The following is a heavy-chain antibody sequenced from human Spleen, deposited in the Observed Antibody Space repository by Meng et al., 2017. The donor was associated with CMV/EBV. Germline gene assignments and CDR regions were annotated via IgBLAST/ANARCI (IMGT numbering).Heavy chain of an antibody. D-gene: IGHD6-19*01. J-gene: IGHJ4*02. CDR3: ASTGWYHFFHY. CDR2: ISSSGTSI. Sequence: GESLKISCAASGFTFSGYEMSWVRQAPGRGLEWVSYISSSGTSIYYADSVKGRFTISRDNAKSSLYLQMNSLRAEDTAVYYCASTGWYHFFHYWGQGALVTVSS. V-gene: IGHV3-48*03. CDR1: GFTFSGYE.